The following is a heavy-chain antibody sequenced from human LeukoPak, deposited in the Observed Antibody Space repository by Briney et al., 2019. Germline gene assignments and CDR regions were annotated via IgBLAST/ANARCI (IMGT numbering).Heavy chain of an antibody. D-gene: IGHD3-22*01. CDR1: GFTFSSYW. CDR2: IKSDGST. CDR3: AREGEDYYDSSAYYFDY. Sequence: SGGSLRLSCAASGFTFSSYWMHWVRQAPGKGLVWVSRIKSDGSTNYADSVKGRFTISRDNSKNTLYLQMNSLRAEDTAVYYCAREGEDYYDSSAYYFDYWGQGTLVTVSS. V-gene: IGHV3-74*01. J-gene: IGHJ4*02.